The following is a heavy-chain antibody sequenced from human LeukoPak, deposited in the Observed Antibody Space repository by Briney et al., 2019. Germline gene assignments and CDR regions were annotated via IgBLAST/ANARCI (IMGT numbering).Heavy chain of an antibody. CDR3: ARGRRGWFGVSPTNWFDP. D-gene: IGHD3-10*01. Sequence: SETLSLTCTVSGGSISSGGYYWIWIGQHPGKGLVWIGYIYYSGSDYYNPSLESRVTISVDTSRNLFSLKLSSVTAADTAVYYCARGRRGWFGVSPTNWFDPWGQGTLVTVSS. CDR2: IYYSGSD. CDR1: GGSISSGGYY. V-gene: IGHV4-31*03. J-gene: IGHJ5*02.